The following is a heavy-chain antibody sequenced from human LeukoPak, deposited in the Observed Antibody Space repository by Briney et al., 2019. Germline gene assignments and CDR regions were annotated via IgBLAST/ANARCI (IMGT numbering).Heavy chain of an antibody. CDR3: ARDYSWGVAYFDY. J-gene: IGHJ4*02. CDR1: GGSISSYY. Sequence: SETLSLTCTVSGGSISSYYWSWIRQPPGKGLEWIGYIYYSGSTNYNPSLKSRVTISVDTSKNQFSLNLTSVTAADTAVYYCARDYSWGVAYFDYWGQGALVTVSS. CDR2: IYYSGST. V-gene: IGHV4-59*12. D-gene: IGHD3-16*01.